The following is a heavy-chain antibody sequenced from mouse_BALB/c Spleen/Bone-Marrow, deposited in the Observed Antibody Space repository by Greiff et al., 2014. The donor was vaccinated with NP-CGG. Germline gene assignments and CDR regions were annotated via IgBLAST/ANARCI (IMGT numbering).Heavy chain of an antibody. V-gene: IGHV14-3*02. Sequence: EVMLVESGADLVKPGASVKLSCTASGFTIKDTYMHWVKQRPEQGLEWIGRIDPANGNTKYDAKFQGKATITADKSSNTAYLQLSSLTSEDTAVYYCARGDFYGGSFFAYWGQGTLVTVSA. CDR3: ARGDFYGGSFFAY. J-gene: IGHJ3*01. D-gene: IGHD1-1*01. CDR2: IDPANGNT. CDR1: GFTIKDTY.